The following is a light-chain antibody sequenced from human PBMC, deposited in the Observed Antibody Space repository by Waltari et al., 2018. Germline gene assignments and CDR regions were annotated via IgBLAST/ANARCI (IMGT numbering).Light chain of an antibody. J-gene: IGKJ1*01. CDR3: HQYNHWPRT. CDR1: LSVSSD. CDR2: RAS. V-gene: IGKV3-15*01. Sequence: EIVMTQSPDTLSVSPGERATLSCRASLSVSSDLAWYQQKPGQAPRLLIYRASTRATDVPTRFRDSGSGTEFNLTISSLQSGDFALYYCHQYNHWPRTFGQGTKVEIK.